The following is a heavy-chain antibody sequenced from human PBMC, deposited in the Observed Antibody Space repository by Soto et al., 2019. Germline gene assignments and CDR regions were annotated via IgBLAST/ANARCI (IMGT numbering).Heavy chain of an antibody. V-gene: IGHV4-61*01. J-gene: IGHJ4*02. CDR3: ARDGATSGYYYFDY. CDR1: GGSVSSGSYY. D-gene: IGHD3-22*01. CDR2: INYSGST. Sequence: QVQLQESGPGLVKPSETLSLTCTVSGGSVSSGSYYWTWMRQPPGKGLEWIGYINYSGSTSYNPSLKRRVAISVDTSKKQFSRKVSSVTAADTAVYYCARDGATSGYYYFDYWGQGTLVTVSS.